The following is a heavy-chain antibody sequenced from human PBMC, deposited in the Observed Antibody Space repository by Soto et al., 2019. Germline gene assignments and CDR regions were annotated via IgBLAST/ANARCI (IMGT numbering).Heavy chain of an antibody. CDR1: GERFSVHP. Sequence: VNGYWKTAGERFSVHPVRCRRKTPGQGLEWMGGIIPIFGTANYAQKFQGRVTITADESTSTAYMGLSSLRSAHKTMYYCARAGADGYYYNLQFWRQGTLVTVS. CDR2: IIPIFGTA. CDR3: ARAGADGYYYNLQF. D-gene: IGHD5-12*01. V-gene: IGHV1-69*13. J-gene: IGHJ4*02.